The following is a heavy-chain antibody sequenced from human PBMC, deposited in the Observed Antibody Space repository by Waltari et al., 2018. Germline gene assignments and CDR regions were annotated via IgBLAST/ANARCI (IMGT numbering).Heavy chain of an antibody. CDR2: IYYNGAT. CDR3: ARDRVVPADEPDYYGLDV. D-gene: IGHD2-2*01. Sequence: QVQLQESGPGQVKPSETLSLTCDVSRGSIRSHYWSWIRRPPWKGLEWIGYIYYNGATNYNPSLMSRVTISVDTAKNQFSLKLTSVTAADTAVYYCARDRVVPADEPDYYGLDVWGQGTTVTVSS. J-gene: IGHJ6*02. V-gene: IGHV4-59*11. CDR1: RGSIRSHY.